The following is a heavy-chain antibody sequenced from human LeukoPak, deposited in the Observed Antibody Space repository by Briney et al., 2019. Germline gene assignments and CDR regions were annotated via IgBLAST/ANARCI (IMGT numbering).Heavy chain of an antibody. CDR1: GFTFSRHA. J-gene: IGHJ4*02. CDR2: TCLNGVNT. V-gene: IGHV3-23*01. D-gene: IGHD5-24*01. CDR3: AKGDDIGKHPTRAYYFDT. Sequence: GGSLRLSCAASGFTFSRHAMSWVRQAPGKGLEWVSTTCLNGVNTLCAESVQGRFSISRDNSKNALDLQMDNLRVDDTAVYYCAKGDDIGKHPTRAYYFDTWGQGTLVTVSS.